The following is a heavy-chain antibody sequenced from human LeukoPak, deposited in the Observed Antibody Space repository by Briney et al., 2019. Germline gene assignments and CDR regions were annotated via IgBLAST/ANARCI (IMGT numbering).Heavy chain of an antibody. CDR2: ISSSSSYI. J-gene: IGHJ4*02. V-gene: IGHV3-21*01. Sequence: PGGSLRPSCAASGFTFSSYSMNWVRQAPGKGLEWVSSISSSSSYIYYADSVKGRFTISRDNAKNSLYLQMNSLRAEDTAVYYCARDHSSSCSDYWGQGTLVTVSS. CDR3: ARDHSSSCSDY. CDR1: GFTFSSYS. D-gene: IGHD6-6*01.